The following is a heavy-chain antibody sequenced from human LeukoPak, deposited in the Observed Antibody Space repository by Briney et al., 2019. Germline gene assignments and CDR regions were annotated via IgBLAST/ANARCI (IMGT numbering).Heavy chain of an antibody. CDR1: GFTFSSYG. Sequence: PGGSLRLSCAASGFTFSSYGMHWVRQAPGKGLEWVAVIWYDGSNKYYADSVKGRFTISRDNSKNTLFLQMNSLRAEDTAVYYCATDLPPYYYDSSGYFLLNWGQGTLVTVSS. D-gene: IGHD3-22*01. CDR2: IWYDGSNK. V-gene: IGHV3-33*01. J-gene: IGHJ4*02. CDR3: ATDLPPYYYDSSGYFLLN.